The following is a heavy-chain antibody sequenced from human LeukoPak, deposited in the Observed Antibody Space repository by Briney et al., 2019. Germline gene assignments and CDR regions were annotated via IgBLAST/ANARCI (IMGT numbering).Heavy chain of an antibody. D-gene: IGHD4-17*01. CDR2: ISSSSLYI. CDR1: GFTFSNYN. Sequence: GSLRLSCTASGFTFSNYNMNWVRQAPGKGLEWVSSISSSSLYIYYTDSVKGRFTIFRDNAKDSVYLQMNSLRAEDTAVYYCTRDITNGASPGDYWGQGTLVTVSS. CDR3: TRDITNGASPGDY. V-gene: IGHV3-21*01. J-gene: IGHJ4*02.